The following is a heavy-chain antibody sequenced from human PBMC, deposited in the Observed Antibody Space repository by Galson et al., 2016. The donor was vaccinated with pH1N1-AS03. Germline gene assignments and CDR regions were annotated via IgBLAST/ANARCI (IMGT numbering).Heavy chain of an antibody. V-gene: IGHV1-2*04. CDR1: GYIFTGFY. D-gene: IGHD2-2*01. CDR3: ARDPRGPCTSATCPTTYYFGMDV. CDR2: INTDSGVT. Sequence: SVKVSCKASGYIFTGFYVHWVRQAPGQGLEWMGWINTDSGVTNYAQKFEAWVTVTRDTSVGTAYMELYGLKSDDAAVYYCARDPRGPCTSATCPTTYYFGMDVWGQGILVTVSS. J-gene: IGHJ4*02.